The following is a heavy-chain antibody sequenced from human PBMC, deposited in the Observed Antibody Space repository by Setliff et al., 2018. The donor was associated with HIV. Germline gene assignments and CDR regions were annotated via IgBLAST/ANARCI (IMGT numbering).Heavy chain of an antibody. CDR3: ARGDPFTDFDT. CDR1: GCSISRGSYY. D-gene: IGHD3-16*01. Sequence: TLSLTCTVSGCSISRGSYYWSWIRQPAGKGLEWIGRIYTNGNTNYNPYLKSRVTVSADTSTNQFSLKLTSVTAADTAVYYCARGDPFTDFDTWGQGTLVTVSS. V-gene: IGHV4-61*02. J-gene: IGHJ4*02. CDR2: IYTNGNT.